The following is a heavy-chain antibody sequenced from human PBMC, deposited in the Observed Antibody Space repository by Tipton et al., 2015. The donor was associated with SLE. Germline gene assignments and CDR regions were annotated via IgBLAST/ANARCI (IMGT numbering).Heavy chain of an antibody. J-gene: IGHJ3*02. CDR1: GFTFSSYG. CDR3: AREMEEYRAFDI. V-gene: IGHV3-33*01. D-gene: IGHD3-16*01. Sequence: SLRLSCAASGFTFSSYGMHWVRQAPGKGLERVAVIWYDGSNKYYADSVKGRFTIFRDNSKNTLYLQMNSLRAEGTAVYYCAREMEEYRAFDIWGQGTMVTVSS. CDR2: IWYDGSNK.